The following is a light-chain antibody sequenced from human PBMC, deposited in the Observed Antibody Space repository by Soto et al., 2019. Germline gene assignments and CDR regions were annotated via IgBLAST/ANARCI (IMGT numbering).Light chain of an antibody. CDR3: QQYDDWPQT. V-gene: IGKV3-15*01. Sequence: EIVMTQSPATLSVSPGERATLSCGASQSVRTYLAWYQQKPGQAPRLLIHGASTRATGIPARFSGGGSGTDFTLTISSLQSEDFAVYYCQQYDDWPQTFGQGTKVDIK. J-gene: IGKJ1*01. CDR2: GAS. CDR1: QSVRTY.